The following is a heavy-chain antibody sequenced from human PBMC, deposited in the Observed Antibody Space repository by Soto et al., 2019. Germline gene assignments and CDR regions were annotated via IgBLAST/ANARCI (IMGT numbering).Heavy chain of an antibody. V-gene: IGHV3-30*18. J-gene: IGHJ4*02. CDR3: AKAGSLRGEWLQDLDY. D-gene: IGHD3-10*01. Sequence: QVQLVESGGGVVRLGSSLRLSCAASGFPFSSYGMHWVGQPPARGLEGGAVISYDGSNKYYADSVKGRFTISRDNSKNTLYLQMNSLRAEDTAVYYCAKAGSLRGEWLQDLDYWGQGTLVTVSS. CDR2: ISYDGSNK. CDR1: GFPFSSYG.